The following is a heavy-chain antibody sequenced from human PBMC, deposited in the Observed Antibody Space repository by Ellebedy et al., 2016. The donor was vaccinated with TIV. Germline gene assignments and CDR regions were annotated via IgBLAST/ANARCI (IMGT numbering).Heavy chain of an antibody. CDR3: ARDAAGNGGKLDY. V-gene: IGHV3-23*01. CDR2: ITGSGDNT. D-gene: IGHD4-23*01. J-gene: IGHJ4*02. Sequence: PGGSLRLSCAASVFTFSTSVMNWVRQAPGKGLEWVASITGSGDNTFYADSVRGRVTISRDNSKNTLFLQMNSLRAEDTAVYYCARDAAGNGGKLDYWGQGALVTVSS. CDR1: VFTFSTSV.